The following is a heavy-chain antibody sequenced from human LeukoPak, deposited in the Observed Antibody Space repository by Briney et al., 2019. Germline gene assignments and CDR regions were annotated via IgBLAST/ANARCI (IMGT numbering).Heavy chain of an antibody. Sequence: ASVKVSCKASGYTFTSYAMNWVRQAPGQGLEWMGWINTNTGNPTYAQGFTGRFVFSLDTSVSTAYLQISSLKAEDTAVYYCARDLYAPWGDGSSSTGYWGQGTLVTVSS. CDR1: GYTFTSYA. J-gene: IGHJ4*02. CDR2: INTNTGNP. V-gene: IGHV7-4-1*02. CDR3: ARDLYAPWGDGSSSTGY. D-gene: IGHD2-2*01.